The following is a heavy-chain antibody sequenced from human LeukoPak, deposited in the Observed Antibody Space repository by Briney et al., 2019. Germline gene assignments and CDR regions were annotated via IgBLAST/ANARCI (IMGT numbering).Heavy chain of an antibody. CDR3: ARDFRQFDFDTMGNDAFDI. Sequence: KAGGSLRLSCAASGFTFSTYSMNWVHQAPGKGLEWVSFISSSSSYIYYADSMKGRFTISRDNAKNSLFLQMNSLRAEDTAVYYCARDFRQFDFDTMGNDAFDIWGQGTMVTVSS. CDR1: GFTFSTYS. CDR2: ISSSSSYI. J-gene: IGHJ3*02. D-gene: IGHD3-10*01. V-gene: IGHV3-21*01.